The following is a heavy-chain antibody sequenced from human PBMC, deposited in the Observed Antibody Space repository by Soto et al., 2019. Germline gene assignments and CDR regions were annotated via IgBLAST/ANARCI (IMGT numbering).Heavy chain of an antibody. Sequence: QVQLVQSGAEVKKPGSSVKVSCKASGVTFTNDIITWVRQAPGQGLEWMGRIIPLLDIANYAQKFQGRVTITADKSTSTAYMELNSLRSEDTAVYYCVLDSPIGSTYSAYDGIDYWGQVTLVTVSS. CDR1: GVTFTNDI. CDR2: IIPLLDIA. V-gene: IGHV1-69*02. CDR3: VLDSPIGSTYSAYDGIDY. J-gene: IGHJ4*02. D-gene: IGHD5-12*01.